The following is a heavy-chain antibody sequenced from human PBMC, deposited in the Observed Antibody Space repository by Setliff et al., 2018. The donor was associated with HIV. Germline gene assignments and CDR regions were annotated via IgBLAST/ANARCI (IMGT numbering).Heavy chain of an antibody. Sequence: GGSLRLSCAASGFIFSDRYMDWVRQAPGKGLEWVGRTRNKANGYITEYGASVQGRFTISRDNSTDSLSLQMNNLKAEDTAVYYCVRAAAGLDIWSQGIRVTVSS. CDR3: VRAAAGLDI. V-gene: IGHV3-72*01. J-gene: IGHJ4*02. CDR2: TRNKANGYIT. CDR1: GFIFSDRY.